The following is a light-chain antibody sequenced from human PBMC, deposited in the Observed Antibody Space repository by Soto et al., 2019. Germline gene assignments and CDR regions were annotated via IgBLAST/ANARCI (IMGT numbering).Light chain of an antibody. CDR1: SGAVTRGHF. CDR3: FLSYSGTNWV. J-gene: IGLJ3*02. Sequence: SVVTQEPSLTVSPGGTVTLTCGSSSGAVTRGHFPYWFQQKPGQAPMTLIYDTASKHSWTPARFSGSLLGGKAALTLAGAQTDDEADYYCFLSYSGTNWVFGGGTKLTV. CDR2: DTA. V-gene: IGLV7-46*01.